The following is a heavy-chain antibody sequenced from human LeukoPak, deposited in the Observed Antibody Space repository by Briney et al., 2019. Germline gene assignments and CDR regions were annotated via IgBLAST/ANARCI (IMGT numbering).Heavy chain of an antibody. Sequence: ASVKVSCKASGYTLTGYYMHWVRHAPGQGLDWMGWINPNCGGTNYAQKFQGRVTMTRDTSISTAYMELSRLRSDDTAVYYCARKGITGAHDAFDIWGQGTMVTVSS. D-gene: IGHD1-20*01. CDR3: ARKGITGAHDAFDI. CDR1: GYTLTGYY. CDR2: INPNCGGT. J-gene: IGHJ3*02. V-gene: IGHV1-2*02.